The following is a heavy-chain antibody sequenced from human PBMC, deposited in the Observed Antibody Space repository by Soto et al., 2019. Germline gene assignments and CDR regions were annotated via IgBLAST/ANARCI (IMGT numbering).Heavy chain of an antibody. D-gene: IGHD2-2*01. CDR3: ARVPDY. Sequence: PSETLSLTCAVSGGSISSGGYSWSWIRQPPGKGLEWIGYMYHSGSTYYNPSPKSRVTISIDRSKNQFSLKLSSVTAADTAVYNCARVPDYWGQGILVTVSS. CDR1: GGSISSGGYS. CDR2: MYHSGST. J-gene: IGHJ4*02. V-gene: IGHV4-30-2*01.